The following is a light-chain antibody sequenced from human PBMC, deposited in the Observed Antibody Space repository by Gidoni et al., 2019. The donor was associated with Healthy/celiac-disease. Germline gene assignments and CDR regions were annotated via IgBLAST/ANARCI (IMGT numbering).Light chain of an antibody. CDR1: QSLSSW. J-gene: IGKJ4*01. CDR2: DAS. V-gene: IGKV1-5*01. Sequence: IQITQSPSTLSASVGDRVTIPCRASQSLSSWLAWYQQKPGKAPKLLIYDASSLESGIPSRFSGSGSGTEFTLTISSLQPDDFATYYCQQYNSYPLTFGGGTQLEIK. CDR3: QQYNSYPLT.